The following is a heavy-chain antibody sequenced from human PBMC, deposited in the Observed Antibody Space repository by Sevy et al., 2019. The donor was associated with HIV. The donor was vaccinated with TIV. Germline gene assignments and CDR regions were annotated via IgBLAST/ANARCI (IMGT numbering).Heavy chain of an antibody. D-gene: IGHD5-18*01. Sequence: GGSLRLSCAASGFTFSSYAMHWVRQAPGKGLEWVAVISYDGSNKYYADSVKGRFTISRDNSKNTLYLQMNSLRAEDTAVYYCARGLQLWAPFDYWGQGTLVTFSS. CDR2: ISYDGSNK. V-gene: IGHV3-30-3*01. CDR3: ARGLQLWAPFDY. J-gene: IGHJ4*02. CDR1: GFTFSSYA.